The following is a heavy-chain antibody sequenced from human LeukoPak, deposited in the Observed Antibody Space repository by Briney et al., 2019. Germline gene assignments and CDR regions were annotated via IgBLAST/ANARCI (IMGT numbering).Heavy chain of an antibody. CDR1: GYSFTTFW. Sequence: GESLKISCKGSGYSFTTFWIGWVRQMPGKGLEWTGIIYPGDSDTRYSPSFQGQVTISADKSITTAYLQWGSLKASDTAMYYCARGTQNSLPFDPWGQGTLVTVSS. CDR2: IYPGDSDT. CDR3: ARGTQNSLPFDP. V-gene: IGHV5-51*01. J-gene: IGHJ5*02. D-gene: IGHD2/OR15-2a*01.